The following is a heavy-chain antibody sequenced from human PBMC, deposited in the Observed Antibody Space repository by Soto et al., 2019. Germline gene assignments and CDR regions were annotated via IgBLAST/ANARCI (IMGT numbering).Heavy chain of an antibody. D-gene: IGHD2-15*01. CDR1: GFTFSSYT. V-gene: IGHV3-23*01. J-gene: IGHJ3*02. CDR2: ISSGGST. CDR3: RKWGGNDVFNM. Sequence: PGGSLRLSCAASGFTFSSYTMNWVRQAPGKGLEWVSYISSGGSTYYADSVKGRFTISRDNSKNTLYLQMNSLKAEDTAAYYYRKWGGNDVFNMWGKGKMVTVS.